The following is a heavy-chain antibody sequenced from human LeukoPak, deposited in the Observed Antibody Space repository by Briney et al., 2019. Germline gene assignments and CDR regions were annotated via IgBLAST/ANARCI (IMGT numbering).Heavy chain of an antibody. D-gene: IGHD2-21*01. CDR3: TKDYCGGDCYSGGYFDL. CDR2: ISYNSDSI. J-gene: IGHJ2*01. CDR1: GFTFAGYA. Sequence: GGSLRLSCAASGFTFAGYAMHWVRQAPGKGLEWVSGISYNSDSIAYADSLQGRFTISRDNAKNSVYLQMNSLRAEDTALYYCTKDYCGGDCYSGGYFDLWGRGTLVTVSS. V-gene: IGHV3-9*01.